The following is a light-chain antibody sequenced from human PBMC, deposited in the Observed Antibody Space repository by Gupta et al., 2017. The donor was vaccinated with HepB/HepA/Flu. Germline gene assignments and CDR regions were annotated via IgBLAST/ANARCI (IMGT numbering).Light chain of an antibody. CDR1: QSIDTW. CDR2: RAS. Sequence: VTLTCRASQSIDTWLAWYQQKSGRAPKLLIYRASTLQIGVPSRFSGSGSGTEFSLTISSLQPDDFATYYCQQYNNSYPLTFGQGTKVEIK. CDR3: QQYNNSYPLT. V-gene: IGKV1-5*03. J-gene: IGKJ1*01.